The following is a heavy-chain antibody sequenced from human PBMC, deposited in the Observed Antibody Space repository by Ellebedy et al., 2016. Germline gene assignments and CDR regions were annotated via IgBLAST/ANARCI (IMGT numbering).Heavy chain of an antibody. CDR1: GASISGYY. CDR3: ARNGGGGAAGY. Sequence: SEILSLTCTVSGASISGYYWSWIRQPPGKGLEWIGYIYYSGNTNYNPSLKSRVTISLDTSKNQLSLKLSSVIAADTAVYYCARNGGGGAAGYWGQGTLVTVSS. CDR2: IYYSGNT. V-gene: IGHV4-59*01. D-gene: IGHD3-16*01. J-gene: IGHJ4*02.